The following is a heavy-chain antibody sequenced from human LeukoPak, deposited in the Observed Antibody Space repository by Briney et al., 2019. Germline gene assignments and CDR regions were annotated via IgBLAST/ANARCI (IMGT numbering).Heavy chain of an antibody. V-gene: IGHV1-46*01. CDR3: ARGTGTYYYDSSYDY. CDR1: GYTFTSYD. Sequence: GASVKVSCKASGYTFTSYDINWVRQATGQGLEWMGIINPSGGSTSYAQKFQGRVTMTRDTSTSTVYMELGSLRSEDTAVYYCARGTGTYYYDSSYDYWGQGTLVTVSS. CDR2: INPSGGST. D-gene: IGHD3-22*01. J-gene: IGHJ4*02.